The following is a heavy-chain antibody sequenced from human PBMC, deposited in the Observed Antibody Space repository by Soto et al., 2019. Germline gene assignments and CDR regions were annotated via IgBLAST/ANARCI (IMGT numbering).Heavy chain of an antibody. CDR2: ISGSGGST. D-gene: IGHD6-19*01. CDR3: AKVGGYSSGWYIGYYYYYGMDV. V-gene: IGHV3-23*01. J-gene: IGHJ6*02. Sequence: GGSLRLSCAASGFTFSSYAMSWVRQAPGKGLEWVSAISGSGGSTYYADSVKGRFTISRDNSKNTLYLQMNSLRAEDTAVYYCAKVGGYSSGWYIGYYYYYGMDVWGQGVPVTVSS. CDR1: GFTFSSYA.